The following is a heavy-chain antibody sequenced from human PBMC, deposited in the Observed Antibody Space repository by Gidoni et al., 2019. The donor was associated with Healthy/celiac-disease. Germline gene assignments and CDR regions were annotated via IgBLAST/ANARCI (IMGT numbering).Heavy chain of an antibody. D-gene: IGHD3-3*01. Sequence: EVQLVESGGGLVQPGGSLRLSCAASGFTFSSSWVSWVRQAPGKGLEWVANIKQDGSEKYYVDSVKGRFTISRDNAKNSLYLQMNSLRAEDTAVYYCARVREDFWSGYSYYFDYWGQGTLVTVSS. CDR2: IKQDGSEK. J-gene: IGHJ4*02. CDR1: GFTFSSSW. CDR3: ARVREDFWSGYSYYFDY. V-gene: IGHV3-7*03.